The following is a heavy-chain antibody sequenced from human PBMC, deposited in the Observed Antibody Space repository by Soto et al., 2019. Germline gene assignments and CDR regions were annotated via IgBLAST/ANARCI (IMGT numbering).Heavy chain of an antibody. V-gene: IGHV1-18*01. CDR1: GYTFTSYG. D-gene: IGHD3-22*01. J-gene: IGHJ4*02. CDR3: AREDILEYYDSSGYYYTPGYQFDY. CDR2: ISAYNGNT. Sequence: ASVKVSCKASGYTFTSYGISWVRQAPGQGLEWMGWISAYNGNTNYAQKLQGRVTMTTDTSTSTAYMELRSLRSDDTAVYYCAREDILEYYDSSGYYYTPGYQFDYWGQGTLVTVSS.